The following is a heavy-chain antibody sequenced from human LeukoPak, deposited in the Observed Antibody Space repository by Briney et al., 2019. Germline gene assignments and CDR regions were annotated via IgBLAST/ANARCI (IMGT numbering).Heavy chain of an antibody. CDR1: GFSFDTYA. J-gene: IGHJ4*02. CDR3: AKDHANFDY. CDR2: ISGSGGNS. V-gene: IGHV3-23*01. Sequence: GGSLRLSCTASGFSFDTYAMNWVRQDPGEGLEGASGISGSGGNSYYAASVKGRFTISRDNSKNTLYLQMNSLRAEDTAVYYCAKDHANFDYWGQGTLVTVSS.